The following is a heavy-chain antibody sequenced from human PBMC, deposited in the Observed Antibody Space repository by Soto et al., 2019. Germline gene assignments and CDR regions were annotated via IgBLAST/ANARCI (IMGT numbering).Heavy chain of an antibody. J-gene: IGHJ4*02. D-gene: IGHD1-26*01. Sequence: QLQLQESGSGLVKPSQTLSLTCAVSGGSISSGGYSWSWIRQPPGKGLEWIGYIYHSGSTYYNPSPKGLVTISADGSTNQLSLKLSSVTAAETAVYYCAAGGGLTRYYWGQGTLVTVSS. V-gene: IGHV4-30-2*01. CDR3: AAGGGLTRYY. CDR1: GGSISSGGYS. CDR2: IYHSGST.